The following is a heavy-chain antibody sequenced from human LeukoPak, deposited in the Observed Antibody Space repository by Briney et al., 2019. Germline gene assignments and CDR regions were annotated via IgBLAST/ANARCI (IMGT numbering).Heavy chain of an antibody. D-gene: IGHD3-22*01. V-gene: IGHV3-23*01. J-gene: IGHJ1*01. CDR3: AKDRYYYDSSGYYYHAEYFQH. CDR2: ISGSGGST. Sequence: GGSLRLSCAASGFTFRSYAMSWVRQAPGKGLEWVSAISGSGGSTYYADSVKGRFTISRDNSKNTLYLQMNSLRAEDTAVYYCAKDRYYYDSSGYYYHAEYFQHWGQGTLVTVSS. CDR1: GFTFRSYA.